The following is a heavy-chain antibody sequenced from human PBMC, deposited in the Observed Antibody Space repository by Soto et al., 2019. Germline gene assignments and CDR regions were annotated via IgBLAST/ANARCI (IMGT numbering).Heavy chain of an antibody. V-gene: IGHV3-15*05. Sequence: EVQLVESGGGLVKPGGSLRLSCAASGFSFRTTWIAWVRQAPGKGLEWVGRIKSKSAGETTDYADPVKGRFTISRDDSKDTLYLHMDSLETGDTAVYYCSTGSPFSGRIFDYWGQGTLVTVSS. CDR2: IKSKSAGETT. CDR1: GFSFRTTW. J-gene: IGHJ4*02. D-gene: IGHD1-26*01. CDR3: STGSPFSGRIFDY.